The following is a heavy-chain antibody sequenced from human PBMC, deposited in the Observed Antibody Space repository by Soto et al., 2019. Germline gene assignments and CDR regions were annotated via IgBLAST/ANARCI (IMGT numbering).Heavy chain of an antibody. V-gene: IGHV3-21*01. D-gene: IGHD6-19*01. Sequence: EVQLVESGGGLVKPGGSLRLSCAASGFTFSSYSMNWVRQAPGKGLEWVSSISSSSSYIYYADSVKGRFTISRDNAKNSLYLQMNSLRAEDTSVYDCARGQWLGDYWGQGTLVTVSS. CDR1: GFTFSSYS. CDR3: ARGQWLGDY. J-gene: IGHJ4*02. CDR2: ISSSSSYI.